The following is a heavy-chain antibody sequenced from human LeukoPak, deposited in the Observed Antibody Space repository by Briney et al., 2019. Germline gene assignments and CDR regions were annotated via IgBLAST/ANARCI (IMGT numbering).Heavy chain of an antibody. CDR3: AKNEYSSSWYENWFDP. D-gene: IGHD6-13*01. CDR2: ISYDGSNK. Sequence: GRSLRLSCAASGFTFSSYGMHWVRQAPGEGLEWVAVISYDGSNKYYADSVKGRFTISRDNSKNTLYLQMNSLRAEDTAVYYCAKNEYSSSWYENWFDPWGQGTLVTVSS. V-gene: IGHV3-30*18. J-gene: IGHJ5*02. CDR1: GFTFSSYG.